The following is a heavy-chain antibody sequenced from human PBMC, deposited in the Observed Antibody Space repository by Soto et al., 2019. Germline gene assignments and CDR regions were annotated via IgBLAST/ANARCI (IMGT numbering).Heavy chain of an antibody. V-gene: IGHV1-69*13. J-gene: IGHJ6*02. Sequence: ASVKLSFKASVGTFSSYAISWLRHAPRQGLEWMGGIIPIFGTANYSQKLQGRVTITADESTSTAYMELRSLRSEDTAVYYCARENDSSGSPWTDYGMDVWGQGTTVTVSS. CDR3: ARENDSSGSPWTDYGMDV. CDR2: IIPIFGTA. CDR1: VGTFSSYA. D-gene: IGHD3-22*01.